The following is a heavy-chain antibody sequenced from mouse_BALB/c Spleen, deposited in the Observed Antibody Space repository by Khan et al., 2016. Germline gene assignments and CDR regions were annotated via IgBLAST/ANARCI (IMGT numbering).Heavy chain of an antibody. J-gene: IGHJ3*01. V-gene: IGHV14-3*02. D-gene: IGHD1-1*02. Sequence: VQLQQSGAELVKPGASVKLSCTASGFNIKDTYMHWVKQRPEQGLEWIGRIDPANGNTKYDQKFQGKATITADTSSNTDYLQLSSLTSEDTAVYYCAIWPFAYWGQGTLVTVSA. CDR2: IDPANGNT. CDR1: GFNIKDTY. CDR3: AIWPFAY.